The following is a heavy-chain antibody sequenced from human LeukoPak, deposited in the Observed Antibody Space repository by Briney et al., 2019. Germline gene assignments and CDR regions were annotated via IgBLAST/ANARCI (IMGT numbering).Heavy chain of an antibody. CDR3: ARGVEALCLEN. V-gene: IGHV3-21*01. J-gene: IGHJ4*02. D-gene: IGHD6-6*01. CDR2: ISSSSSYI. Sequence: GGSLRLSCAASGFTFSSYSMNWVRQAPGKGLEWVSSISSSSSYIYYADSVKGRFTISRDNAKNSPYLQMNSLRAEDTAVYYCARGVEALCLENWGQGTLVTVSS. CDR1: GFTFSSYS.